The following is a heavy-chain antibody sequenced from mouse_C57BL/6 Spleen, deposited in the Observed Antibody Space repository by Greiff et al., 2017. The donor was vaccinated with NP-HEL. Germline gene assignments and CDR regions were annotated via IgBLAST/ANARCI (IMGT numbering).Heavy chain of an antibody. Sequence: QVQLQQPGAELVMPGASVKLSCKASGYTFTSSWMHWVKQRPGQGLEWIGEIDPSDSYTNYNQKFKGKSTLTVDKSSSTAYMQLSSLTSEDSAVYYCARAGRWYFDYWGQGTTLTVSS. D-gene: IGHD3-3*01. CDR2: IDPSDSYT. CDR3: ARAGRWYFDY. J-gene: IGHJ2*01. CDR1: GYTFTSSW. V-gene: IGHV1-69*01.